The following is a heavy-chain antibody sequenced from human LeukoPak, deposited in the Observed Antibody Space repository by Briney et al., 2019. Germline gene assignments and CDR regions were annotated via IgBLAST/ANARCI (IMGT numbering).Heavy chain of an antibody. J-gene: IGHJ4*02. V-gene: IGHV3-33*08. D-gene: IGHD6-25*01. CDR3: ARDDLAAATIFDY. CDR1: GFTFSDYG. Sequence: SGGSLRLSCAASGFTFSDYGIHWVRQAPGKGLEWVAVIWSDGSHKYYADSVKGRFTISRENSKNTLYLQMNSLRVEDTAVYYCARDDLAAATIFDYWGQGTLVTVSS. CDR2: IWSDGSHK.